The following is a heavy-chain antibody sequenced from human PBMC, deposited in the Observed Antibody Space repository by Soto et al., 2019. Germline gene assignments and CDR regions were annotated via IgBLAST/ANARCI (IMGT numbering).Heavy chain of an antibody. D-gene: IGHD1-26*01. J-gene: IGHJ4*02. Sequence: PSETLSLTCTVSGGSISSSSYYWGWIRQPPGKRLEWIGSIYYSGSTYHNPSLKSRVTISVDTSKNQFSLKLSSVTAADTAVYYCARSPDRYSGSYYGGTSLDRNFDYWGQGTLVTVSS. CDR2: IYYSGST. CDR3: ARSPDRYSGSYYGGTSLDRNFDY. CDR1: GGSISSSSYY. V-gene: IGHV4-39*01.